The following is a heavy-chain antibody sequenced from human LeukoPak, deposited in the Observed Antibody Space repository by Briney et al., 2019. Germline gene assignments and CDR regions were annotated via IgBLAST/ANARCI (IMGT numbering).Heavy chain of an antibody. CDR2: IYYTGST. D-gene: IGHD4-17*01. V-gene: IGHV4-39*01. Sequence: SETLSLTCTVSGGSISSSTYYWGWIRQPPGKGLEWIARIYYTGSTNYNPSLKSRVTISVDTSKNQFSLKLSSVTAADTAVYYCARSRKYGAVTTYSWFDPWGQGTLVIVSS. CDR3: ARSRKYGAVTTYSWFDP. CDR1: GGSISSSTYY. J-gene: IGHJ5*02.